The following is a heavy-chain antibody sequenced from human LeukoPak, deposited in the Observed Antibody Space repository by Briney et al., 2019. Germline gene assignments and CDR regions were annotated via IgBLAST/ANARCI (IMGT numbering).Heavy chain of an antibody. CDR1: GFTFSSSD. CDR2: ISYEATNK. Sequence: GGSLRLSCAASGFTFSSSDMHWVRQAPGKGLEWVAVISYEATNKYYADSVKGRFTLSRDNSKNTLYLQTNTLRDEDTAVYYCAKASSNYFYYFEYWGQGTLVTVSS. CDR3: AKASSNYFYYFEY. V-gene: IGHV3-30*18. J-gene: IGHJ4*02. D-gene: IGHD2/OR15-2a*01.